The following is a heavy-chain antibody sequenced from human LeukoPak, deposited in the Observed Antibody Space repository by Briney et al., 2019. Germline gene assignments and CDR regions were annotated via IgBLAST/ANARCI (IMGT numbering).Heavy chain of an antibody. J-gene: IGHJ3*02. CDR1: GGTFSSYA. V-gene: IGHV1-69*05. Sequence: ASVKVSCKASGGTFSSYAISWVRQAPGQGLEWMGGIIPIFGTANYAQKFQGRVTITTDESTSTAYMEPSSLRSEDTAVYYCARDSEMATIRDAFDIWGQGTMVTVSS. CDR3: ARDSEMATIRDAFDI. D-gene: IGHD5-24*01. CDR2: IIPIFGTA.